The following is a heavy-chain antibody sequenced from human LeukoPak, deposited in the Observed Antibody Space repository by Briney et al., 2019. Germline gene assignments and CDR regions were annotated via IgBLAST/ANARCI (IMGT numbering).Heavy chain of an antibody. Sequence: GGSLRLSCAASGFTFDDYGMSWVRQAPGKGLEWVSVINWNGASTGYADSVKGRFTISRDNAKNSLYLQMNSLRAEDTALYQCAKHSSTRPQPFDPRGQGTLVTVSS. V-gene: IGHV3-20*01. CDR3: AKHSSTRPQPFDP. CDR1: GFTFDDYG. D-gene: IGHD6-13*01. CDR2: INWNGAST. J-gene: IGHJ5*02.